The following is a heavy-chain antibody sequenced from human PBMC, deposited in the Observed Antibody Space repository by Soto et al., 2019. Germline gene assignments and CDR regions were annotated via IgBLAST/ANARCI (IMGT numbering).Heavy chain of an antibody. V-gene: IGHV4-30-4*01. Sequence: QVQLQESGPGLVKPSQTLSLTCTVSGGSISSGDYYWSWIRQPPGKGLEWIGYIYYSGSTYYNPSLKIRVTISVDTSKNQFSLKLSSVTAADTAVYYCARDVSTGLWFGGVRDAFDIWGQGTMVTVSS. CDR3: ARDVSTGLWFGGVRDAFDI. J-gene: IGHJ3*02. CDR1: GGSISSGDYY. D-gene: IGHD3-10*01. CDR2: IYYSGST.